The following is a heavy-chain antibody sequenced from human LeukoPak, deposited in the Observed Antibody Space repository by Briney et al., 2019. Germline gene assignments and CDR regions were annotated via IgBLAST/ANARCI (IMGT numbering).Heavy chain of an antibody. CDR3: ARGAAPSHYYFDY. Sequence: SETLSLTCTVSGGSISSYYWSWIRQPAGKGLEWIGRIYTSGSTNYNPSLKSRVTMSVDTSKSQFSLKLNSVTAGDTAVYYCARGAAPSHYYFDYWGLGTLVTVSS. D-gene: IGHD2-15*01. V-gene: IGHV4-4*07. CDR2: IYTSGST. J-gene: IGHJ4*02. CDR1: GGSISSYY.